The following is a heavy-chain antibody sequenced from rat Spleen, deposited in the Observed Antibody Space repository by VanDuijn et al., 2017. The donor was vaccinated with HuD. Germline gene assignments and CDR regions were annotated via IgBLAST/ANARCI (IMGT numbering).Heavy chain of an antibody. CDR3: TRGSDWYFDF. J-gene: IGHJ1*01. CDR1: GFSLTGNN. CDR2: MRYDGDT. V-gene: IGHV2S30*01. Sequence: QVQLKESGPGLVQPSQTLSLTCTVSGFSLTGNNVYWVRQPPGKGLEWMGRMRYDGDTYYNSALKSRLSISRDTSKNQVFLKLNSLQTDDTAIYYCTRGSDWYFDFGGPGTMVTVSS.